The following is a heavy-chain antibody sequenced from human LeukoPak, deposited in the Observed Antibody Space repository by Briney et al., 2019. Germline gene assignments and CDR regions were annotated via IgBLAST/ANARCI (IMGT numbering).Heavy chain of an antibody. CDR2: INWNGGST. D-gene: IGHD3-10*01. CDR3: ARASNYGSGSYLTGFAFDI. J-gene: IGHJ3*02. Sequence: GGSLRLSCAASGFTFDDYGMSWVRQAPGKGLEWVSGINWNGGSTGYADSVKGRFTISRDNAKNSLYLQMNSLRAEDTALYHCARASNYGSGSYLTGFAFDICGQGTMVTVSS. CDR1: GFTFDDYG. V-gene: IGHV3-20*01.